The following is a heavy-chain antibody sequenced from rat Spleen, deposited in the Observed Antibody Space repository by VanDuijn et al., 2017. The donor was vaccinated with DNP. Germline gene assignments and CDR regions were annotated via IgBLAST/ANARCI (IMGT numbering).Heavy chain of an antibody. CDR3: ATFEGRDA. V-gene: IGHV5S10*01. CDR2: IIYDGSHT. J-gene: IGHJ4*01. D-gene: IGHD1-11*01. CDR1: GFTFSDSA. Sequence: EVQLVETGGGVVQPGNSLKLSCAASGFTFSDSAMAWVRQSPKKGLEWVATIIYDGSHTFYRDSVQGRFTISKDNAKSILYLQMDSLRSEDTATYYCATFEGRDAWGRGTSVTVSS.